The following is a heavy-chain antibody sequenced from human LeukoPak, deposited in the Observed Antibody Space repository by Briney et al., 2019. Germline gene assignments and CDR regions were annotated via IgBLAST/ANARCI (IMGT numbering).Heavy chain of an antibody. CDR3: ARTMGSSSWSFDY. V-gene: IGHV1-69*01. Sequence: TVKVSCKASGGTFSSYAISWVRQAPGQGLEWMGGIIPIFGTANYAQKFQGRVTITADESTSTAYMELSSLRSEDTAVYYCARTMGSSSWSFDYWGQGTLVTVSS. CDR2: IIPIFGTA. CDR1: GGTFSSYA. J-gene: IGHJ4*02. D-gene: IGHD6-13*01.